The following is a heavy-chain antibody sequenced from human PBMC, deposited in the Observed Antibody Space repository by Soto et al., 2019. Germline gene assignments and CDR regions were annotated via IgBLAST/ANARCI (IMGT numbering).Heavy chain of an antibody. V-gene: IGHV1-69*04. CDR3: ARDFFSYGRNCSSTSCYAKFYYMDV. CDR1: GGTFSSYT. J-gene: IGHJ6*03. Sequence: SVKVSCKASGGTFSSYTISWVRQAPGQGLEWMGRIIPILGIANYAQKFQGRVTITADKSTSTACMELSSLRSEDTAVHYCARDFFSYGRNCSSTSCYAKFYYMDVWGKGTTVTVSS. CDR2: IIPILGIA. D-gene: IGHD2-2*01.